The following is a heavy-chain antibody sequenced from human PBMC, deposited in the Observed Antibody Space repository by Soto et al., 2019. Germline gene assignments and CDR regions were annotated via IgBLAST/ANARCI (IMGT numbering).Heavy chain of an antibody. CDR3: AGVPDY. D-gene: IGHD2-2*01. J-gene: IGHJ4*02. Sequence: QLQLQESGSGLVKPSQTLSLTCAVSGGSISSGGYSWSWIRQPPGKGLEWIGYMYNSGTTYYNPPFKSRVTRSIDRSRNQFSLKRSSVTAADTAVYYCAGVPDYWGQGTLVTVS. V-gene: IGHV4-30-2*01. CDR1: GGSISSGGYS. CDR2: MYNSGTT.